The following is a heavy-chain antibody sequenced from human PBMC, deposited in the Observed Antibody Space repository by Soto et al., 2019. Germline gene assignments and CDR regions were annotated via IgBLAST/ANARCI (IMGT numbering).Heavy chain of an antibody. CDR1: GLHVAGRY. Sequence: GFLRLSCAPSGLHVAGRYMSWVRHAPGKGLEWASVIYNDGTTYYSQSVEGRFTISRDTSKNTLYLQMDRLRDEDTAVYYCVRPLPSGQTHAREVWGQGTTVTVSS. CDR2: IYNDGTT. CDR3: VRPLPSGQTHAREV. D-gene: IGHD3-10*01. V-gene: IGHV3-53*01. J-gene: IGHJ6*02.